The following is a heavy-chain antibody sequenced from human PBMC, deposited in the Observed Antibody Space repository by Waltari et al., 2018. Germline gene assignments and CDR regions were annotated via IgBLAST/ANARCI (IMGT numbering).Heavy chain of an antibody. CDR3: ASDLGGTAVAIDAFDI. CDR1: GGSLRRGSY. V-gene: IGHV4-38-2*01. CDR2: VSHSEST. J-gene: IGHJ3*02. D-gene: IGHD6-19*01. Sequence: QVQLQQSGPGQVKPSETLSLTCAVSGGSLRRGSYWGWIRQPLGKGLEWIGSVSHSESTYYNPSLKSRVTISIHMSKHQFSLELRSVTAADTAVYFCASDLGGTAVAIDAFDIWGQGTMVIVSS.